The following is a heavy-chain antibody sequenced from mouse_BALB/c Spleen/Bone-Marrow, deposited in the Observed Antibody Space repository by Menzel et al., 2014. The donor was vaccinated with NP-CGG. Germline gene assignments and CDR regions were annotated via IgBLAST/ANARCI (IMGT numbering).Heavy chain of an antibody. Sequence: VQLKQSGPELVKPGASVKISCKTSGYTFTECTMPWVKQSHGKSLEWIGGINPNNGGTIYNQKFKGKATLTVVKSSSTAYMELRSLTSEDSAVYYCAKKDYGYNYVMDYWGQGTSVTVSS. CDR1: GYTFTECT. CDR2: INPNNGGT. CDR3: AKKDYGYNYVMDY. J-gene: IGHJ4*01. V-gene: IGHV1-18*01. D-gene: IGHD1-2*01.